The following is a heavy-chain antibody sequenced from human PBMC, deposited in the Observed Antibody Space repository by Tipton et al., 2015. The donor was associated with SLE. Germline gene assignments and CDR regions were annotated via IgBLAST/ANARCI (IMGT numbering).Heavy chain of an antibody. CDR1: GGSISGHY. D-gene: IGHD3-10*01. CDR2: VHYSGST. V-gene: IGHV4-59*11. J-gene: IGHJ4*02. Sequence: TLSLTCTVSGGSISGHYWNWIRQSPGKGLEWIAHVHYSGSTDYNPSLKSRVTISQDTSKDQVSLQLTSVTTADTAVYYCARSPYYSGSGSYFGNWGQGTLVTVSS. CDR3: ARSPYYSGSGSYFGN.